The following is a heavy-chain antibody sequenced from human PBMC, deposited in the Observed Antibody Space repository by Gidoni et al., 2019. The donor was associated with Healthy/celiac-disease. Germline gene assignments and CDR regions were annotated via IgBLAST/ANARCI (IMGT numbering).Heavy chain of an antibody. V-gene: IGHV1-2*02. J-gene: IGHJ4*02. D-gene: IGHD2-21*02. Sequence: QVQLVQSGAEVKKPGASVKVSCKASGDTFTGYYMHWVRQAPGQGLEWMGWINPNSGGTNYAQKFQGRVTMTRDTSISTAYMELSRLRSDDTAVYYCARSLLYCGGDCYLDYWGQGTLVTVSS. CDR2: INPNSGGT. CDR1: GDTFTGYY. CDR3: ARSLLYCGGDCYLDY.